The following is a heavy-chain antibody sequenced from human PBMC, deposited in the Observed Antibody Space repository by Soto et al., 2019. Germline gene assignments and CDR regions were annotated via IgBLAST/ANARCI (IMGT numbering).Heavy chain of an antibody. D-gene: IGHD6-19*01. CDR2: INPSGGST. CDR3: ARDGYNSGWYDAFDI. CDR1: GYTFTSYY. J-gene: IGHJ3*02. Sequence: ASVKVSCKASGYTFTSYYMHWVRQAPGQGLEWMGIINPSGGSTTYAQKFQGRVTMTRDTSTSTVYMELSSLRSEDTAVYYCARDGYNSGWYDAFDIWGQGTMVTVSS. V-gene: IGHV1-46*01.